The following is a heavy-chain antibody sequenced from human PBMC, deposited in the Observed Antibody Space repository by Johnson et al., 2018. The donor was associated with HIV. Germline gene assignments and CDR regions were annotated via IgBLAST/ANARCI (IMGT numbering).Heavy chain of an antibody. CDR1: GFTFSDYY. Sequence: QVQLVESGGGLIQPGGSLRLSCAASGFTFSDYYMSWIRQAPGKGLEWVSYISSSGSTIYYADSVKGRFTISRDNAKNSLYRQMNSLRAEDTAVYYCAGLPPGIARRAFDIWGQGTMVTVSS. J-gene: IGHJ3*02. CDR3: AGLPPGIARRAFDI. CDR2: ISSSGSTI. D-gene: IGHD6-13*01. V-gene: IGHV3-11*04.